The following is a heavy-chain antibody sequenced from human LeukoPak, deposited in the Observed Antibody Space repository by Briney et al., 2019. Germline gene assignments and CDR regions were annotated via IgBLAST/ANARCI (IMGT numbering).Heavy chain of an antibody. D-gene: IGHD3-10*01. Sequence: GGSLRLSCAASGFTFSNAWMSWVRQAPGKGLEWVGRIKSKTDGGTTDYAAPVKGRFTISGDDSKNTLYLQMNSLKTEDTAVYYCTTPNYGSGSYYNVSSEYFQHWGQGTLVTVSS. CDR3: TTPNYGSGSYYNVSSEYFQH. CDR2: IKSKTDGGTT. J-gene: IGHJ1*01. CDR1: GFTFSNAW. V-gene: IGHV3-15*01.